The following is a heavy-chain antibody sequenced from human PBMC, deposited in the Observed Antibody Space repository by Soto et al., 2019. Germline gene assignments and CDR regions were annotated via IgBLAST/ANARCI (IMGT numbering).Heavy chain of an antibody. V-gene: IGHV5-51*01. D-gene: IGHD2-2*01. J-gene: IGHJ4*02. CDR1: GYILTNYW. CDR2: IYPGEPDA. CDR3: ARQHCSSSNCHSGSQYYLDD. Sequence: PAESLKISCHGSGYILTNYWIGWVRQIPGKDLQCMGIIYPGEPDARYGPAFQGQVTISADKSISTAYLQWSSLEAWDTAIYYCARQHCSSSNCHSGSQYYLDDWGQGTLVTVSS.